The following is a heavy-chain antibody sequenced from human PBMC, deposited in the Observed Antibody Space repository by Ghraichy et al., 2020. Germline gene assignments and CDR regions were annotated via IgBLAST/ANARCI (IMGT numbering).Heavy chain of an antibody. J-gene: IGHJ4*02. Sequence: GGSLRLSCAASGFTFSNYGMHWVRQAPGKGLEWVALISYDGSNKYYADSVKGRFTISRDTSKNTLSLQMNSLRDEDTAVYYCAKDTNYHNSGWSPYFDCWGQGTLVTVSS. CDR1: GFTFSNYG. CDR3: AKDTNYHNSGWSPYFDC. D-gene: IGHD6-19*01. CDR2: ISYDGSNK. V-gene: IGHV3-30*18.